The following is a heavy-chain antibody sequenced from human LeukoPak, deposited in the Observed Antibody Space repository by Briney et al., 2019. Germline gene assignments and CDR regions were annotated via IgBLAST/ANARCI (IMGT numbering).Heavy chain of an antibody. V-gene: IGHV1-8*01. CDR2: TNPHSDNT. D-gene: IGHD2-8*01. CDR1: GYTFTSYD. CDR3: TRRANGRRYNWFDT. J-gene: IGHJ5*02. Sequence: ASVKVSCKASGYTFTSYDINWVRQATGQELEWMGWTNPHSDNTAYAQKFQGRVTMTKNTSISTAYMELSSLRSDDTAVYYCTRRANGRRYNWFDTWGQGTLVTVSS.